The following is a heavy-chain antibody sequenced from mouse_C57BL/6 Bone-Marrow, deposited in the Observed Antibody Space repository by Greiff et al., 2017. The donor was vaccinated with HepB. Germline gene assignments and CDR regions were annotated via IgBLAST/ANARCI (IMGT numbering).Heavy chain of an antibody. V-gene: IGHV1-39*01. CDR1: GYSFTDYN. CDR2: INPNYGTT. CDR3: ARVDYGSSAWFAY. D-gene: IGHD1-1*01. J-gene: IGHJ3*01. Sequence: VQLQQSGPELVKPGASVKISCKASGYSFTDYNMNWVKQSNGKSLEWIGVINPNYGTTSYNEKFKSKATLTVDTSSSTAYMQLSSLTSEDSAVYYCARVDYGSSAWFAYWGQGTLVTVSA.